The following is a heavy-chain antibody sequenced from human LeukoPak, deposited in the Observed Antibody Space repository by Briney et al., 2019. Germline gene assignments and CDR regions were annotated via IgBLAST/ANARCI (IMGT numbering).Heavy chain of an antibody. D-gene: IGHD2-2*01. J-gene: IGHJ6*03. Sequence: PGGSLRLSCAASGFTFSSYAMHWVRQAPGKGLEWVAVISYDGSNKYYADSVKGRLTISRDNSKNTLYLQMNSLRAEDTAVYYCARDPLIYCSSTSCRRARQGGRDYYMDVWGKGTTVTVSS. CDR2: ISYDGSNK. CDR1: GFTFSSYA. V-gene: IGHV3-30*14. CDR3: ARDPLIYCSSTSCRRARQGGRDYYMDV.